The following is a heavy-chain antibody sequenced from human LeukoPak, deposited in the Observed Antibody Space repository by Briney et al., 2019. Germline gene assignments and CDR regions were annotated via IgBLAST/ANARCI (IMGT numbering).Heavy chain of an antibody. CDR2: IYYSGST. V-gene: IGHV4-59*01. CDR3: ASPDSSGEYFQH. J-gene: IGHJ1*01. Sequence: PSETLSLTCTVSGGSINNYYWSWIRQPPGKGLEWIGYIYYSGSTNYNPSLKSRVTISVDTSKNQFSLKLSSVTAADTAVYYCASPDSSGEYFQHWGQGTLVTVSS. CDR1: GGSINNYY. D-gene: IGHD3-22*01.